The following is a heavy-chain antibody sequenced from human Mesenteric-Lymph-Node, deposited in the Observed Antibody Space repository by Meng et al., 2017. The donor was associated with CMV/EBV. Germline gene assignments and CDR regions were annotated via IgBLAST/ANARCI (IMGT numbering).Heavy chain of an antibody. CDR3: SRGRQPSRYYGSDV. CDR2: MNPDSGNT. V-gene: IGHV1-8*01. J-gene: IGHJ6*02. Sequence: ASVKVSCKASGYTFISYDIIWVRQATGQGLECMGWMNPDSGNTGFAQEFQGRVTMTRDSSISTAYMELSRLTSDDTAIYYCSRGRQPSRYYGSDVWGQGTTVTVSS. D-gene: IGHD6-13*01. CDR1: GYTFISYD.